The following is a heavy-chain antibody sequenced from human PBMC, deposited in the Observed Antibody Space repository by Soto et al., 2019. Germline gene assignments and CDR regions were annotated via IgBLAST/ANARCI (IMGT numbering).Heavy chain of an antibody. D-gene: IGHD2-15*01. CDR3: ARAPIVVVVAATPDYYYGMDV. J-gene: IGHJ6*02. Sequence: QVQLVQSGAEVKKPGSSVKVSCKASGGTFSSYAISWVRQAPGQGLEWMGGIIPIFGTANYAQKFQGGVTITADEFTSTAYMELSSLRSEDTAVYYCARAPIVVVVAATPDYYYGMDVWGQGTTVTVSS. CDR1: GGTFSSYA. V-gene: IGHV1-69*01. CDR2: IIPIFGTA.